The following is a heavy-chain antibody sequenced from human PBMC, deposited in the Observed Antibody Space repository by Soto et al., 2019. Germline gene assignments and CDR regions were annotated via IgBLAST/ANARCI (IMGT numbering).Heavy chain of an antibody. D-gene: IGHD6-25*01. J-gene: IGHJ6*02. V-gene: IGHV5-10-1*01. CDR1: GYSFTSYW. CDR2: IDPSDSYT. CDR3: ARRGAAADYYYYYGMDV. Sequence: EVQLVPSGAEVKKPGESLRISCKGSGYSFTSYWISWVRQMPGKGLEWMGRIDPSDSYTNYSPSFQGHVTISADKSISTAYLQWSSLKASDTAMYYCARRGAAADYYYYYGMDVWGQGTTVTVSS.